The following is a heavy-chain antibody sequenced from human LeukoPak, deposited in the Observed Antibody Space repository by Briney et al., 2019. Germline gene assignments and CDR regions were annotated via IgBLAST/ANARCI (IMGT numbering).Heavy chain of an antibody. Sequence: GGSLRLSCAASGFTFSSYEMNWVRQAPGKGLEWVSYISSSGSTIYYADSVKGRFTISRDNAKNSLYLQMNTLRVEDTAVYYCAILATRGPKDCWGQGTLVTVSS. CDR1: GFTFSSYE. J-gene: IGHJ4*02. CDR2: ISSSGSTI. V-gene: IGHV3-48*03. D-gene: IGHD1-26*01. CDR3: AILATRGPKDC.